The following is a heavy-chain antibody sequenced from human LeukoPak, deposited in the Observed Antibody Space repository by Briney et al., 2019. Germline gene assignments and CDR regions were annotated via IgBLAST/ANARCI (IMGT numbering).Heavy chain of an antibody. CDR3: TSWVPFDY. V-gene: IGHV3-73*01. CDR1: GFTFSASA. D-gene: IGHD7-27*01. J-gene: IGHJ4*02. Sequence: GGSLKPSCAASGFTFSASAMHWVRQVSGKGLEWVGLIRNKANNYATAYAASVKGRFTIFRDDSKSMAYLQMNSLKTEDTAIYYCTSWVPFDYWGQGTLVTVSS. CDR2: IRNKANNYAT.